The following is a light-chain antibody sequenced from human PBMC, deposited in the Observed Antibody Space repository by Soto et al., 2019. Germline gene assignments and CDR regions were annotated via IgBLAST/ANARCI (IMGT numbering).Light chain of an antibody. J-gene: IGKJ1*01. Sequence: EVVMTQSPDTLSVSPGERATLSCRASQSVSSNLAWYQQKLGQAPRLLIYGASARATGISAKFSGSGSGTEFTLTISSLQSEDFAIYYCQQYNNWPRTFGQGPRVEIK. CDR3: QQYNNWPRT. CDR1: QSVSSN. CDR2: GAS. V-gene: IGKV3-15*01.